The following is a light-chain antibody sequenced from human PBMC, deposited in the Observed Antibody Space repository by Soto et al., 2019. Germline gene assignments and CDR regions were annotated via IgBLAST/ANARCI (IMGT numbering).Light chain of an antibody. CDR2: GAS. J-gene: IGKJ1*01. CDR1: QSIGGNF. V-gene: IGKV3-20*01. CDR3: QQYGGSPRT. Sequence: EIVLTQSPGTLSLSPGEGATLSCMASQSIGGNFLAWYQQRRGQAPRLLIHGASNRATGIPDRFSGSGSGTDFTLTITRLEPEDFAVYYCQQYGGSPRTFGQGTKVDIK.